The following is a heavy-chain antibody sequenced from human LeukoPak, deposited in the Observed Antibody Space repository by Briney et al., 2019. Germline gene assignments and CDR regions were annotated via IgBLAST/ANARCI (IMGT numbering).Heavy chain of an antibody. CDR3: AKSGSGWYDWFDP. Sequence: GGSLRLSCAASGFTFSNFAMTWVRQAPGKGLEWVSAIRGNGDNTYYADSVKGRFTISRDNSRNTLYLQMNSLRAEDTAVYYCAKSGSGWYDWFDPWGQGTLVTVPS. V-gene: IGHV3-23*01. CDR2: IRGNGDNT. CDR1: GFTFSNFA. J-gene: IGHJ5*02. D-gene: IGHD6-19*01.